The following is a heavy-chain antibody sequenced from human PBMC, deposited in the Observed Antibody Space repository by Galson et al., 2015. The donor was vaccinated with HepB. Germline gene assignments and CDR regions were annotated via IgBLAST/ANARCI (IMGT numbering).Heavy chain of an antibody. J-gene: IGHJ4*02. CDR2: ISSSSSYI. CDR3: ARDSKLARGGISY. CDR1: GFTFNSYS. Sequence: SLRLSCAASGFTFNSYSMNWVRQAPGKGLEWVSSISSSSSYIYYADSVKGRFTISRDNAKNSLYLQMNSLRAEDTAVYYCARDSKLARGGISYWGQGTLVTVSS. D-gene: IGHD2-15*01. V-gene: IGHV3-21*01.